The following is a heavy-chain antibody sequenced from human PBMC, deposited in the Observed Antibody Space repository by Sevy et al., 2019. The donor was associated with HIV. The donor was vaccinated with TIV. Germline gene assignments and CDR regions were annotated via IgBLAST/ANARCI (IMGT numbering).Heavy chain of an antibody. J-gene: IGHJ4*02. D-gene: IGHD3-3*01. V-gene: IGHV3-30-3*01. CDR3: ARELRFLEWLSFVIDY. CDR2: ISYDGSNK. CDR1: GFTFSSYA. Sequence: GGSLRLSCAASGFTFSSYAMHWVRQAPGRGLEWVAVISYDGSNKYYSDSVKGRFTISRDNSKNTLYLQMNSLRAEDTALYYCARELRFLEWLSFVIDYWGQGTLVTVSS.